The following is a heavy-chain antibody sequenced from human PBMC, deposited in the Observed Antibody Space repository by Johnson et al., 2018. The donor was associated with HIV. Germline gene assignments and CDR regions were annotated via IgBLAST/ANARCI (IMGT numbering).Heavy chain of an antibody. CDR2: ISSSGSTI. Sequence: VQLVESGGGLVKPGGSLRLSCAASGFTFSSNAMSWVRQAPGKGLEWVSYISSSGSTIYYADSVKGRFTISRDNSKNTLYLQMNSLRAEDTAVYYCARDPAAAALRAFDIWGQGTMVTVSS. J-gene: IGHJ3*02. CDR3: ARDPAAAALRAFDI. CDR1: GFTFSSNA. V-gene: IGHV3-48*01. D-gene: IGHD6-13*01.